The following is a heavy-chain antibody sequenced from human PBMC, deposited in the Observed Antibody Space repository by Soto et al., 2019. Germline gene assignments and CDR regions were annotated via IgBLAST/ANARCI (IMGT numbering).Heavy chain of an antibody. Sequence: PVGSLRLSCAASGFISRSYWMHWVRQVPGKGLVWVSRINGDGRSTSYADSVKGRFTISRDNAKNTLYLQMHSLRADDTAVYYCARAQYLADDAFDIWGQGAMVTVSS. CDR3: ARAQYLADDAFDI. V-gene: IGHV3-74*01. J-gene: IGHJ3*02. CDR2: INGDGRST. CDR1: GFISRSYW. D-gene: IGHD2-2*01.